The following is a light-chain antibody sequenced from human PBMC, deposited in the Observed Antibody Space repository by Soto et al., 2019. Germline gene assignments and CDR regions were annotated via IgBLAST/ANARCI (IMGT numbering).Light chain of an antibody. J-gene: IGKJ1*01. CDR1: QSISSW. Sequence: DIQMTQSPSTLSASVGDRVIITCRASQSISSWLAWYQQKPGKAPNLLIYKASALKSGVPSRFSGSGSATEYPLTISSLQPDDFANYYCQQYDYDSWTFGQGTKVEIK. CDR2: KAS. CDR3: QQYDYDSWT. V-gene: IGKV1-5*03.